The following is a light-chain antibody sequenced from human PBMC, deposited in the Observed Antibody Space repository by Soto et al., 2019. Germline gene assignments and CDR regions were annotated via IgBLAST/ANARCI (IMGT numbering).Light chain of an antibody. V-gene: IGLV2-14*03. CDR2: NVS. CDR1: SSDDGGYNH. J-gene: IGLJ2*01. Sequence: QSALTQPASVSGSPGQSITISCTGTSSDDGGYNHVSWYQQHPGKAPKLMIYNVSNRPSGVSSRFSGSKSGNTASLTISGLQAEDEADYYCSSYTITRTVVFGGGTKLTVL. CDR3: SSYTITRTVV.